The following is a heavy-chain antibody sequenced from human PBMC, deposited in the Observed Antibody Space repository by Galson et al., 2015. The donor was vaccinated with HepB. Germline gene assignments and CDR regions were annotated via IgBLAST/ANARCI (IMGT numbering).Heavy chain of an antibody. V-gene: IGHV4-39*07. CDR3: ARDPSRVVRATRDYFDS. J-gene: IGHJ4*02. CDR1: GGSISSISYY. Sequence: SETLSLTCTVSGGSISSISYYWGWIRQPPGKGLEWIGSIHYSGSTFYNPSLKSRVTISVDTSRNRFSLKLSSVTAADTAVYYCARDPSRVVRATRDYFDSWGQGTLVSVSS. CDR2: IHYSGST. D-gene: IGHD1-26*01.